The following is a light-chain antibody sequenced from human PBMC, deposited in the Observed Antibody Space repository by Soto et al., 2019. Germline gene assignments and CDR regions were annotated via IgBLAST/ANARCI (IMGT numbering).Light chain of an antibody. J-gene: IGLJ1*01. CDR1: SSDVGGYNY. CDR2: EVN. V-gene: IGLV2-8*01. Sequence: QSVLTQPPSASGSPGQSVAISCTGTSSDVGGYNYVSWYQQHPGKAPKLMIYEVNKRPSGVPVRFSGSKSGNTASLTVSGLQAEDEADYYCSSYPGSSNVFGTGTKVTVL. CDR3: SSYPGSSNV.